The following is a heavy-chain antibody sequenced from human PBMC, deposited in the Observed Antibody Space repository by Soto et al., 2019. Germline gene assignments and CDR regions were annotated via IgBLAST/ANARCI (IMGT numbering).Heavy chain of an antibody. CDR1: GGSISSSSYY. V-gene: IGHV4-39*01. J-gene: IGHJ5*02. CDR2: IDYSGTT. CDR3: ASTAAVVVITDNWFDP. D-gene: IGHD3-22*01. Sequence: QLQLQESGPGLVKPSETLSLTCTVSGGSISSSSYYWGWIRQPPGKGLEWIGSIDYSGTTYYNPSRKSRVNISVDTSKNQFSRQLSSVTAADTAVYYCASTAAVVVITDNWFDPWGQGTLVTVSS.